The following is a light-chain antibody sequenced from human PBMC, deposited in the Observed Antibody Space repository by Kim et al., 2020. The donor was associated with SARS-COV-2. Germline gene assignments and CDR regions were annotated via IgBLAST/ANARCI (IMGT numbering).Light chain of an antibody. J-gene: IGKJ2*01. CDR3: HQYNDWPPGDT. V-gene: IGKV3-15*01. CDR1: QSVSNN. CDR2: GAS. Sequence: EVVMTQSPATLSVSPGDTATLSCRASQSVSNNLAWYQHKPGQAPRLLIYGASTRATGIPARFSGSGSGTDFTLTVSILQSEDFAIYYCHQYNDWPPGDTFGQGTKLEI.